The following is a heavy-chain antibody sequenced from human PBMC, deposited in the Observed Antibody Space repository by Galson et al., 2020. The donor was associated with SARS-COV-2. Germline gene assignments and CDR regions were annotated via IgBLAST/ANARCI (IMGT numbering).Heavy chain of an antibody. CDR2: IYYSGST. J-gene: IGHJ5*02. D-gene: IGHD6-13*01. CDR3: AGSLAAALVSWFDP. CDR1: GGSISSSSYY. V-gene: IGHV4-39*01. Sequence: SETLSLTCTVSGGSISSSSYYWGWIRQPPGKGLEWIGSIYYSGSTYYNPSLKSRVTISVDTSKNQFSLKLSSVTAADTAVYYCAGSLAAALVSWFDPWGQGTLVTVSS.